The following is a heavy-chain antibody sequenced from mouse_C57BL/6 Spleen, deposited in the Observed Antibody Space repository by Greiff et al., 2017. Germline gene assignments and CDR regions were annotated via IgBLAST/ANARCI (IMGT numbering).Heavy chain of an antibody. CDR2: IYRGDGDT. Sequence: VMLVESGPELVKPGASVKISCKASGYAFSSSWMNWVKQRPGKGLEWIGRIYRGDGDTHYNGKFKGKATLTADKSSSTAYTQLSSLTSEDSAVYFCARNYYSKEGAMDYWGQGTSVTVSS. CDR1: GYAFSSSW. D-gene: IGHD2-5*01. CDR3: ARNYYSKEGAMDY. V-gene: IGHV1-82*01. J-gene: IGHJ4*01.